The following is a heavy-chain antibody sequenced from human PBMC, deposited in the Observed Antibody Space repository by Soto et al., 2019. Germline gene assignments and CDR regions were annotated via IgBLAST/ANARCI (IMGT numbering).Heavy chain of an antibody. J-gene: IGHJ6*02. CDR3: AGGDYYHSSGYYFYYYTMDV. CDR1: GGSISSSSYY. CDR2: VYYGGST. Sequence: SETLSLTCTVSGGSISSSSYYWGWIRQPPGKGMEWIGNVYYGGSTYYNPSLKSRVTISVETSKSQFSLKLSSVTAADTAVYYCAGGDYYHSSGYYFYYYTMDVWGQGTTVTVSS. D-gene: IGHD3-22*01. V-gene: IGHV4-39*01.